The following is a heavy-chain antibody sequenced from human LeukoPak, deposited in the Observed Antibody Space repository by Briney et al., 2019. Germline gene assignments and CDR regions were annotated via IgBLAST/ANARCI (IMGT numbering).Heavy chain of an antibody. V-gene: IGHV3-74*01. CDR2: IESDGSST. Sequence: GGSLRLSCAASGFTFSNYWMHWVRQAPGKGLVWVSRIESDGSSTDYADSVKGRFTISRDNAKNTLYLQMDSLRAEDTAVYFCARDWGPVVVTATNWLGPWGQGTLVTVSS. CDR1: GFTFSNYW. D-gene: IGHD2-21*02. J-gene: IGHJ5*02. CDR3: ARDWGPVVVTATNWLGP.